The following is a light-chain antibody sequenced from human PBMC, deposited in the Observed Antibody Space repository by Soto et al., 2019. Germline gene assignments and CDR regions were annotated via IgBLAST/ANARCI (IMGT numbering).Light chain of an antibody. CDR1: QSISSY. CDR2: AAS. V-gene: IGKV1-39*01. Sequence: DIQMTQSPSSLSASVGDRVTITCWSSQSISSYLNCYQQKPGKDPKLLIYAASSLQSGVPSRFSGSGSGTDFNLTISSLQTEDFATYECQQRYSTTFTFGPGTKVDIK. CDR3: QQRYSTTFT. J-gene: IGKJ3*01.